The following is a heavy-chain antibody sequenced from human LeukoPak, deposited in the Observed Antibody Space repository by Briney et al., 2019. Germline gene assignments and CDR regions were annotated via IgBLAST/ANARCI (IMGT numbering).Heavy chain of an antibody. V-gene: IGHV3-7*01. J-gene: IGHJ4*02. Sequence: TGGSLRLSCAGSGFTFSSYWMSWVRQAPGKGLEWVASINQDKRQIQYVESVKGRFTISRDNAKSSLFLQMNSLRVEDTAVYYCARLRDDVTKFDSWGQGTLVTVSS. D-gene: IGHD2-8*01. CDR1: GFTFSSYW. CDR2: INQDKRQI. CDR3: ARLRDDVTKFDS.